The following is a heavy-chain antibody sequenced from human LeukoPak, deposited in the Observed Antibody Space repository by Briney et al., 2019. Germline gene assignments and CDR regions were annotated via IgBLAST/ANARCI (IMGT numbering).Heavy chain of an antibody. V-gene: IGHV4-34*01. CDR3: ARLGGSGWYPRDY. CDR1: GGSFSGYY. J-gene: IGHJ4*02. Sequence: SETLSLTCAVYGGSFSGYYWSWIRQPPGKGLEWIGEINHSGSTNYNPSLKSRVTISVDTSKNQFSLKLSSVTAADTAVYYCARLGGSGWYPRDYWGQGTLVTVSS. D-gene: IGHD6-19*01. CDR2: INHSGST.